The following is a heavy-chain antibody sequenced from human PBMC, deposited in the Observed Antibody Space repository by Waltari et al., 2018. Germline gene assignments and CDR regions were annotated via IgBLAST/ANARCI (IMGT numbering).Heavy chain of an antibody. Sequence: HVQLQESGPGLLKPSQSLSLPCTVSVDFLSDDHWTWIRQAPGKGLEWIAYLRNTGGTKYAASLWSRVTVLAVTTTKQFSLRQTSVSDADTAVYYWARLRTKDYDSIRCGFFDQWGQGIRVTVS. V-gene: IGHV4-59*08. CDR3: ARLRTKDYDSIRCGFFDQ. CDR2: LRNTGGT. D-gene: IGHD3-22*01. J-gene: IGHJ4*02. CDR1: VDFLSDDH.